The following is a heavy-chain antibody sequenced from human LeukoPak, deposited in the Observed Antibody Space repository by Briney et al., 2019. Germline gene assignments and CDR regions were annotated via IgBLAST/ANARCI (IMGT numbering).Heavy chain of an antibody. CDR3: AREDPGYSSGPLDY. V-gene: IGHV3-21*01. CDR1: GSTFSSYS. CDR2: ISSSSSYI. J-gene: IGHJ4*02. Sequence: PGGSLRLSCAASGSTFSSYSMNWVRQAPGKGLEWVSSISSSSSYIYYADSVKGRFTISRDNAKNSLYLQMNSLRAEDTAVYYCAREDPGYSSGPLDYWGQGTLVTVSS. D-gene: IGHD6-19*01.